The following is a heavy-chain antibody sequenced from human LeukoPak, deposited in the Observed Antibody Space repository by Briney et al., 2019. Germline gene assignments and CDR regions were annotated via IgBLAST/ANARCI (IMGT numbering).Heavy chain of an antibody. CDR1: GFTFSSYG. D-gene: IGHD3-22*01. V-gene: IGHV3-23*01. Sequence: GGTLRLSCAASGFTFSSYGMSWVRQAPGKGLEWVSAISGSGGSTYYADSVKGRFTISRDNSKNTLYLQMNSLRAEDTAVYYCARESVYDSSGYSDYWGQGTLVTVSS. J-gene: IGHJ4*02. CDR3: ARESVYDSSGYSDY. CDR2: ISGSGGST.